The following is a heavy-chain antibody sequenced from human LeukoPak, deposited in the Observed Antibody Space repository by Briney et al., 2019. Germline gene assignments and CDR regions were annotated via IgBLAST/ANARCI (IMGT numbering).Heavy chain of an antibody. Sequence: PSETLSLTCTVSGGSVSTGSYYWGWIRQPPGKGLEWIGSIFYSGSTYYNPSLKSRVIISVDTSKNQFSLKLSSVTAADTAVYYCARRDRYCSGTSCYGHRFDPWGQGTLVTVSS. CDR1: GGSVSTGSYY. J-gene: IGHJ5*02. D-gene: IGHD2-2*01. CDR3: ARRDRYCSGTSCYGHRFDP. CDR2: IFYSGST. V-gene: IGHV4-39*01.